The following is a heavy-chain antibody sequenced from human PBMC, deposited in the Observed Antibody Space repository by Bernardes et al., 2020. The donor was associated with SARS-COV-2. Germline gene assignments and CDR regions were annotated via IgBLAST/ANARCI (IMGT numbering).Heavy chain of an antibody. CDR1: GFTFSSHG. J-gene: IGHJ5*02. CDR3: VTFDSSGYYYGA. V-gene: IGHV3-33*01. D-gene: IGHD3-22*01. CDR2: ISDDGTNK. Sequence: GGSLRLSCAASGFTFSSHGMHWVRQAPGKGLEWVAAISDDGTNKYYADCVKGRFTISRDNSKNTLYLQMNSLRAEDTAVYYCVTFDSSGYYYGAWGQGTLVTVSS.